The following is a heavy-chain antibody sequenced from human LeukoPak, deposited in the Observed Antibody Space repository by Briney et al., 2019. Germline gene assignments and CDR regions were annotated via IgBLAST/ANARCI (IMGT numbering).Heavy chain of an antibody. D-gene: IGHD5-24*01. CDR3: ARNVEMATIVDY. CDR1: GFTFSSYS. V-gene: IGHV3-48*01. Sequence: GGSLRLSCAASGFTFSSYSMNWVRQAPGKGLESVSYISSSSRTIYYADSVKGRFTISRDNAKNSLYLQMNSLRAEDTAVYYCARNVEMATIVDYWGQGTLVTVSS. J-gene: IGHJ4*02. CDR2: ISSSSRTI.